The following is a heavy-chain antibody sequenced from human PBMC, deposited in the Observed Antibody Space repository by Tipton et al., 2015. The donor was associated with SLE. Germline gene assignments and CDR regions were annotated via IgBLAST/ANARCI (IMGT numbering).Heavy chain of an antibody. CDR2: ISWNSGSI. J-gene: IGHJ4*02. CDR1: GFTFDDYA. Sequence: SLRLSCAASGFTFDDYAMHWVRQAPGKGLEWVSGISWNSGSIGYADSVKGRFTISRDNAKNTLYLQMNSLRAEDTAVYYCARGRSINSSGWYIVTPDVGYWGQGTLVTVSS. V-gene: IGHV3-9*01. CDR3: ARGRSINSSGWYIVTPDVGY. D-gene: IGHD6-19*01.